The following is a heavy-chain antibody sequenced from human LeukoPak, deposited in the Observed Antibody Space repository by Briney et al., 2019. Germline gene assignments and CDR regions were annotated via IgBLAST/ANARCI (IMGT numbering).Heavy chain of an antibody. CDR2: IYSGGST. V-gene: IGHV3-53*01. J-gene: IGHJ4*02. CDR1: GFTVSSNY. D-gene: IGHD6-13*01. Sequence: GGSLRLSCAAFGFTVSSNYMSWVRQAPGKGLEWVSVIYSGGSTYYADSVKGRFTISRDNSKNTLYLQMNSLRAEDTAVYHCARAPAWYDYWGQGTLVTVSS. CDR3: ARAPAWYDY.